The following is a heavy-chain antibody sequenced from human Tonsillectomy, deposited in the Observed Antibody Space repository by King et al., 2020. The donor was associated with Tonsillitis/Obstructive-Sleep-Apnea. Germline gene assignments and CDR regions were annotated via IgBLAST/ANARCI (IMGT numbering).Heavy chain of an antibody. CDR1: GGSISSGSYY. Sequence: QLQESGPGLVKPSETLSLSCSVSGGSISSGSYYWAWIRQPPGKGLEWIGSIYSSGTTYYNPSRKSRVTISVDTSKNKFSLRLSSVTAADTAIYYCATLIWGGGGDCYYYLDDWGQRTLVTVSS. V-gene: IGHV4-39*01. CDR3: ATLIWGGGGDCYYYLDD. J-gene: IGHJ4*02. CDR2: IYSSGTT. D-gene: IGHD2-21*01.